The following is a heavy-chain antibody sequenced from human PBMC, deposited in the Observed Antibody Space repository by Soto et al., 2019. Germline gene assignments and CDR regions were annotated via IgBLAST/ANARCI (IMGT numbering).Heavy chain of an antibody. V-gene: IGHV4-31*03. CDR2: IYHSGST. J-gene: IGHJ6*02. Sequence: SETLSLTCTVSGGSISRGGYYWGWIRQHPGKGLEWIGYIYHSGSTYYNPSLKSRVTILADTSKNQLSLKLSSVTAADTAVYYCARGGRRSPGMDVWGQGTTVT. CDR1: GGSISRGGYY. CDR3: ARGGRRSPGMDV.